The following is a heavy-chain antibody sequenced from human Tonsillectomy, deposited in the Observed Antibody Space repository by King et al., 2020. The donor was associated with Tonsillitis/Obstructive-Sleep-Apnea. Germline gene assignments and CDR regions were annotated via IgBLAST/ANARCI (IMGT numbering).Heavy chain of an antibody. CDR1: GFTVSRNY. J-gene: IGHJ4*02. Sequence: VQLVESGGGLIQPGGSLRLSCEASGFTVSRNYLSWVRQPPGKGLEWVSVIYSGGSTYYIDSVKGRFTISRDNSKNTLYLQMNSLRAEDTVVYYCARSPVSGSSFYFDYWGQGTLVTVSS. CDR3: ARSPVSGSSFYFDY. D-gene: IGHD6-6*01. V-gene: IGHV3-53*01. CDR2: IYSGGST.